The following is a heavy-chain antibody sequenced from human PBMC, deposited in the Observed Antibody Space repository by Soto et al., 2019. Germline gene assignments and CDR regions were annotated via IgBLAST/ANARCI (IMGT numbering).Heavy chain of an antibody. CDR2: VSGSGGST. D-gene: IGHD2-2*01. V-gene: IGHV3-23*01. J-gene: IGHJ6*02. CDR3: AKQTPNAGSTV. CDR1: GFTFTTYA. Sequence: EVQLLESGGGLVQPGWSLRLSCAASGFTFTTYAMNWVRQAPGKGLEWVSTVSGSGGSTYHADSVKGRFTVSRDNSKNTLYLQMNSLRTEDTAVYYCAKQTPNAGSTVWGQGTTVTVSS.